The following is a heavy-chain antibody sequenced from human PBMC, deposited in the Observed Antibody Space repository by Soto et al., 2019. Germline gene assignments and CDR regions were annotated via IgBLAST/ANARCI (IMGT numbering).Heavy chain of an antibody. CDR1: DGSLSPNY. CDR2: IYYAGTT. J-gene: IGHJ4*02. V-gene: IGHV4-59*08. CDR3: ARLGAYYQALDS. D-gene: IGHD3-22*01. Sequence: QVQLQESGPGLVKPSETLSLTCSVSDGSLSPNYWSWIRQPPGKGLEWIGYIYYAGTTTYHPSLKSRVSISVDTSQNEVSLTLTSVSAADTAVYYCARLGAYYQALDSWGQGTLVTVSS.